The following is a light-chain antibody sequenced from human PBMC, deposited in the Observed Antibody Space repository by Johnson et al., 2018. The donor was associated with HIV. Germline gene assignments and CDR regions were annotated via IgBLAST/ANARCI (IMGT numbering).Light chain of an antibody. CDR3: GVWDASLSPHYV. J-gene: IGLJ1*01. V-gene: IGLV1-51*02. CDR1: SSNIENYF. CDR2: EDY. Sequence: QAVLTQPHSVSAAPGQRVNISCSGHSSNIENYFVSWYQQLPGAAPRLLIYEDYKRPSGIPDRFSGSKSGASATLALTGLQTGDEADYYCGVWDASLSPHYVFGTGTTITVL.